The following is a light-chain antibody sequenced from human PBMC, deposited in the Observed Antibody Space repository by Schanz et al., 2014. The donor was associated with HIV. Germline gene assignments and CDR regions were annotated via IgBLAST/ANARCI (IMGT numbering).Light chain of an antibody. CDR1: SSNVGSNT. V-gene: IGLV1-44*01. CDR3: AAWDDSLNGAV. Sequence: QLVLTQPPSASGTPGQRVTISCSGSSSNVGSNTVNWYQQLPGTAPKLLIYSSNQRPSGVPDRFSGSRSGTSASLAISGLQSEDEADYYCAAWDDSLNGAVFGGGTQLTVL. CDR2: SSN. J-gene: IGLJ7*01.